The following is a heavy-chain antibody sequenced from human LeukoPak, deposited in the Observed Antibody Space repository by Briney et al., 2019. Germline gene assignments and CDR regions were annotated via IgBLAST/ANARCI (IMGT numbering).Heavy chain of an antibody. CDR2: MNENGST. Sequence: PSETLSLTCGVDGGSFSGYYWTWIRQPPGKGLEWIGEMNENGSTKKNPSLESRVTISVDPSKNHFSLTLNSVTAADTAFYYCARGKPDGKSSAWYRYWYLDLWGRGTLVTVSS. CDR1: GGSFSGYY. D-gene: IGHD6-19*01. V-gene: IGHV4-34*01. CDR3: ARGKPDGKSSAWYRYWYLDL. J-gene: IGHJ2*01.